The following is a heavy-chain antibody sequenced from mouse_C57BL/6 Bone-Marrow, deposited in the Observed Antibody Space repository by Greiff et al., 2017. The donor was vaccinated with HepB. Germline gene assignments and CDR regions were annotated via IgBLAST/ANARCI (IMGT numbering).Heavy chain of an antibody. CDR2: INPGSGGT. V-gene: IGHV1-54*01. Sequence: VQLQQSGAELVRPGTSVKVSCKASGYAFTNYLIQWVKQRPGQGLEWIGVINPGSGGTNYNEKFKGKATLTADKSSSTAYMQLSSLTSEDSAVYFGASYYYGSSNYAMDYWGQGTSVTVSS. J-gene: IGHJ4*01. CDR3: ASYYYGSSNYAMDY. D-gene: IGHD1-1*01. CDR1: GYAFTNYL.